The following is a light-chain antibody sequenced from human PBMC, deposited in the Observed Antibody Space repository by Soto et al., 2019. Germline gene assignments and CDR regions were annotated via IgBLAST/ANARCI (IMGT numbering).Light chain of an antibody. V-gene: IGLV2-14*01. CDR2: EVS. CDR3: SSYTGSTTLVV. CDR1: SSDVGAYNH. Sequence: QSALTQPASVSGSPGQSITISCTGTSSDVGAYNHVYWYQQYPGKAPKLIIYEVSNRPSGVSNRFSGSKSGNSASLTISGLQTEDEADYYCSSYTGSTTLVVFGGGTQLTVL. J-gene: IGLJ2*01.